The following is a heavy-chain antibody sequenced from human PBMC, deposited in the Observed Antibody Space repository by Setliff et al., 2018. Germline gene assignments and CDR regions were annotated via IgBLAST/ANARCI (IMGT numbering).Heavy chain of an antibody. CDR2: ISSSSSYI. CDR3: ARATAPMVVKDAFDI. CDR1: GFTFSSYS. J-gene: IGHJ3*02. D-gene: IGHD3-22*01. V-gene: IGHV3-21*01. Sequence: GGSLRLSCAASGFTFSSYSMNWVRQAPGKGLEWVSSISSSSSYIYYADSVKGRFTISRDNAKNSLYLQMNSLRAEDTAVYYCARATAPMVVKDAFDIWGQGTMVTVSS.